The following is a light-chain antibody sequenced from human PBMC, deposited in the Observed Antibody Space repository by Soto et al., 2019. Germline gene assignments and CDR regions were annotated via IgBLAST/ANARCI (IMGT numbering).Light chain of an antibody. Sequence: DIQMTQSPSSVSASVGDRVTITCRASQDINSWLAWYQQKPGLAPKLLIYKASSLQGGVPSRFSGSRSGTDFTLTISSLQPEDFATYFCQQGKSFPLTFGGGTQVEIK. CDR2: KAS. V-gene: IGKV1-12*01. CDR1: QDINSW. CDR3: QQGKSFPLT. J-gene: IGKJ4*01.